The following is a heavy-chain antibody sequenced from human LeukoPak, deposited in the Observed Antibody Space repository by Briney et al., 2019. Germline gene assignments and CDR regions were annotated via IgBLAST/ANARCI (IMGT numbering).Heavy chain of an antibody. V-gene: IGHV4-59*01. CDR1: GGSITDYY. J-gene: IGHJ3*02. CDR3: ARDGGFYSSSWFDAFDI. Sequence: SETLSLTCTVSGGSITDYYWIWIRQPPGKGLEYIGYIYYNGATNYNPSLKSRVTISVDTSKNQFSLNLRSVTAADTAVYYCARDGGFYSSSWFDAFDIWGQGTMVTVSS. D-gene: IGHD6-13*01. CDR2: IYYNGAT.